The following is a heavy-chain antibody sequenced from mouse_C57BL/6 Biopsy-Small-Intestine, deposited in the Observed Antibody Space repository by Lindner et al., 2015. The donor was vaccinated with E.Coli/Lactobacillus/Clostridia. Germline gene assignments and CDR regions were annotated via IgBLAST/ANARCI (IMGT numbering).Heavy chain of an antibody. Sequence: VQLQESGAELVRPGASVKLSCTASGFNTKDYYMHWVKQRPEQGLEWIGRIDPEDGDTEYAPKFQGKATMTADTSSNTAYLQLSSLTSEDTAVYYCTTSYYYGSSSRYFDVWGTGTTVTVSS. CDR2: IDPEDGDT. CDR1: GFNTKDYY. D-gene: IGHD1-1*01. CDR3: TTSYYYGSSSRYFDV. V-gene: IGHV14-1*01. J-gene: IGHJ1*03.